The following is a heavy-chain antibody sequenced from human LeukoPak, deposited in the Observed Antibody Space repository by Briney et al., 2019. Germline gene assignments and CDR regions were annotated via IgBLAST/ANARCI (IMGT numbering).Heavy chain of an antibody. CDR3: ARGRSGYGPFDAFDL. D-gene: IGHD3-22*01. CDR2: ISGSGVNT. CDR1: GYTFSTYA. Sequence: GGSLKLSCTASGYTFSTYAMTWVRQAPGKGLEWVSAISGSGVNTYYADSVKGRFAASRDNSKNTLYLQMNSLRAEDTAVYYCARGRSGYGPFDAFDLWGQGTWVTVSS. V-gene: IGHV3-23*01. J-gene: IGHJ3*01.